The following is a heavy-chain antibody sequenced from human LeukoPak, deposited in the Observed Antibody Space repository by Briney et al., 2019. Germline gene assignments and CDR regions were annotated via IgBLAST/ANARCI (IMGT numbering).Heavy chain of an antibody. CDR3: ARRPGYSSSWYKGKVGQYYFDY. V-gene: IGHV4-38-2*01. CDR2: IYHSGST. CDR1: DHSISSGYY. J-gene: IGHJ4*02. Sequence: SATLSLTCAVSDHSISSGYYWGWIRQPPGKRLEWIGSIYHSGSTYYNPSLKSRVTISVDTSKNQFSLKLTSVTAADTAVYYCARRPGYSSSWYKGKVGQYYFDYRGKGILVTVSS. D-gene: IGHD6-13*01.